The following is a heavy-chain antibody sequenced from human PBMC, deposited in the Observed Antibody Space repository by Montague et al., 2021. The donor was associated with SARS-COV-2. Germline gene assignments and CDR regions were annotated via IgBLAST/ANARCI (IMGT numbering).Heavy chain of an antibody. CDR1: GFTFSSYG. J-gene: IGHJ4*02. CDR3: ARESSIDEKGMGLDY. D-gene: IGHD5-24*01. CDR2: MSYDGSNK. V-gene: IGHV3-30-3*01. Sequence: SLRLSWAASGFTFSSYGMHWVRQAPGKGLEWATLMSYDGSNKYYADPVKGRFTISRDNSKNTLYLQMSSLRAEDTAVYYCARESSIDEKGMGLDYWGQGTLVTVSS.